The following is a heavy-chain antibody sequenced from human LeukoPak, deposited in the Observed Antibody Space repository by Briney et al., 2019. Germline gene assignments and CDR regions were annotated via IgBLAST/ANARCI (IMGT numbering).Heavy chain of an antibody. CDR3: ARDHGCSSTSCYYYYGMDV. J-gene: IGHJ6*02. Sequence: SVKVSCKASGGTFSSYAISWVRQAPGQGLEWMGGVIPIFGTANYAQKFQGRVTITADESTSTAYMELSSLRSEDTAVYYCARDHGCSSTSCYYYYGMDVWGQGTTVTVSS. V-gene: IGHV1-69*01. CDR1: GGTFSSYA. D-gene: IGHD2-2*01. CDR2: VIPIFGTA.